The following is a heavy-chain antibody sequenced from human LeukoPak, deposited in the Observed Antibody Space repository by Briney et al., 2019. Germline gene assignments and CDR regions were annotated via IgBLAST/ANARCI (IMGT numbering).Heavy chain of an antibody. D-gene: IGHD3-22*01. CDR3: ARATYYYDSRFEP. Sequence: GGSLRLSCVASGFTVSTNHMNWVRQAPGRGLEWVSVIHNGGSTYYADSVKGRFTISRDNAKNTLYLQMNSLRAEDTAVYFCARATYYYDSRFEPWGQGTLVTVSS. CDR1: GFTVSTNH. V-gene: IGHV3-66*01. CDR2: IHNGGST. J-gene: IGHJ5*02.